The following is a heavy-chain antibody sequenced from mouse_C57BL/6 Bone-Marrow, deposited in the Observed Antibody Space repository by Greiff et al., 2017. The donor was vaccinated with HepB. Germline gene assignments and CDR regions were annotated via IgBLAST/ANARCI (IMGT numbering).Heavy chain of an antibody. CDR3: AREGLPHYYAMDY. J-gene: IGHJ4*01. D-gene: IGHD3-1*01. Sequence: EVKLMESGGGLVQPGESLKLSCESNEYEFPSHDMSWVRKTPEKRLELVAAINSDGGSTYYKDTMERRFIISRDNTKNTLYLQMSSLRSEDTALYYCAREGLPHYYAMDYWGQGTSVTVSS. CDR1: EYEFPSHD. CDR2: INSDGGST. V-gene: IGHV5-2*01.